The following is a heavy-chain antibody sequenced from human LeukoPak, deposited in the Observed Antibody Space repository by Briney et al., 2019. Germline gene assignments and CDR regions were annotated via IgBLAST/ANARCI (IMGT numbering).Heavy chain of an antibody. CDR1: GFTFSSYG. CDR2: IAYDGSNR. D-gene: IGHD4-17*01. J-gene: IGHJ4*02. V-gene: IGHV3-30*03. Sequence: GRSLRLSCAASGFTFSSYGMHWVRQAPGKGLEWVAVIAYDGSNRYYADSVKGRFTISRDNSKNTLYLQMNSLRAEDTAVYYCARAPYGDYPYPYFGYWGQGTLVTASS. CDR3: ARAPYGDYPYPYFGY.